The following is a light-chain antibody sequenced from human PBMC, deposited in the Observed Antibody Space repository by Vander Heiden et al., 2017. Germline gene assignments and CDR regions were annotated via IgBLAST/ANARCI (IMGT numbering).Light chain of an antibody. V-gene: IGKV1-39*01. CDR3: QQSYSTPPT. CDR2: AAS. CDR1: QRISSY. J-gene: IGKJ1*01. Sequence: IQMTQSSSSLLAFVGDRVTITCRASQRISSYLNWYQQKPGKAPKLLIYAASSLQSGVPSRFSGSGSGTDFTLTISSLQPEDFATYYCQQSYSTPPTFGQGTKVEIK.